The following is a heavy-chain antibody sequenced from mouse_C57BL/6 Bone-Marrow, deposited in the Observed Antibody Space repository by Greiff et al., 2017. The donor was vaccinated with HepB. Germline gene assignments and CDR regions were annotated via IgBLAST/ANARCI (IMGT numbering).Heavy chain of an antibody. CDR3: ARGPTYYSKGDY. J-gene: IGHJ2*01. Sequence: QVQLKESGPELVKPGASVKISCKASGYAFSSSWMNWVKQRPGKGLEWIGRIYPGDGDTNYNGKFKGKATLTADKSSSTAYMQLSSLTSEDSAVYFCARGPTYYSKGDYWGQGTTLTVSS. V-gene: IGHV1-82*01. CDR2: IYPGDGDT. D-gene: IGHD2-5*01. CDR1: GYAFSSSW.